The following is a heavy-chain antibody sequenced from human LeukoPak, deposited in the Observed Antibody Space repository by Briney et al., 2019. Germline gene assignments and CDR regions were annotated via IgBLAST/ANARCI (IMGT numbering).Heavy chain of an antibody. J-gene: IGHJ5*02. CDR2: ISSSRSYT. CDR1: GFTFSDYY. Sequence: GGSLRLSCAASGFTFSDYYMSWIRQAPGEGLGWVLYISSSRSYTNYADSVKGRFTISRDNAKNSLYLQMNSLRAEDTAVYYCARVAQASPHCSGGSCYYRWFDPWGQGTLVTVSS. CDR3: ARVAQASPHCSGGSCYYRWFDP. V-gene: IGHV3-11*06. D-gene: IGHD2-15*01.